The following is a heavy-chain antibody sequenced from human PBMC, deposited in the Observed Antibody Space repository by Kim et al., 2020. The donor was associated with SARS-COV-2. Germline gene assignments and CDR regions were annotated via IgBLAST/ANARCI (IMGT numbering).Heavy chain of an antibody. Sequence: GGSLRLSCAASGFTFSSYSMNRVRQAPGKGLEWVSSISSSSSYIYYADSVKGRFTISRDNAKNSLYLQMNSLRAEDTAVYYCAREAEYYYDSSGTGFDYWGQGTLVTVSS. J-gene: IGHJ4*02. V-gene: IGHV3-21*01. CDR1: GFTFSSYS. CDR2: ISSSSSYI. CDR3: AREAEYYYDSSGTGFDY. D-gene: IGHD3-22*01.